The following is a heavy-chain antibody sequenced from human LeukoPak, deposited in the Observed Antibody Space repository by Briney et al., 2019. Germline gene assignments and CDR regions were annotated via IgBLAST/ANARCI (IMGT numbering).Heavy chain of an antibody. CDR2: IHPSGST. CDR3: ARGPPPDFDY. CDR1: GDSISSYY. J-gene: IGHJ4*02. Sequence: SETLSLTCTVSGDSISSYYWSWVRQPAGKGLEWIGRIHPSGSTNYNPSLKSRVTLSVDTSKNQFSLKLSSVTAAGTAVCYCARGPPPDFDYWGRGTLVTVSS. V-gene: IGHV4-4*07.